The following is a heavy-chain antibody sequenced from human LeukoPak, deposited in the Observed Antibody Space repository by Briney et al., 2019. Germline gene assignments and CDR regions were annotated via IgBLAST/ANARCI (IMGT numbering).Heavy chain of an antibody. CDR3: ATAIRGSSGWYLDY. V-gene: IGHV4-59*01. CDR1: GGSISNYF. Sequence: PSETLSLTCSVSGGSISNYFWTWIRQPPGKGLEWIGYIYSSGSTYYNPSLKSRVTISVDTSKNQFSLKLSSVTAADTAVYYCATAIRGSSGWYLDYWGQGTLVTVSS. CDR2: IYSSGST. J-gene: IGHJ4*02. D-gene: IGHD6-19*01.